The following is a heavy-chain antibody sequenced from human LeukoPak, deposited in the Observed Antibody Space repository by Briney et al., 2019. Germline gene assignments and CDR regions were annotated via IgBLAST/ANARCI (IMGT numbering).Heavy chain of an antibody. V-gene: IGHV3-23*01. CDR3: AKDIVVVTATPYY. Sequence: GGSLRLSCAASGFTFSSYAMSWVRQAPGKGLEWVSAISGSGGSTYYADSVKGRFTTSRDNSKNTLYLQMNSLRAEDTAVYYCAKDIVVVTATPYYWGQGTLVTVSS. D-gene: IGHD2-21*02. J-gene: IGHJ4*02. CDR1: GFTFSSYA. CDR2: ISGSGGST.